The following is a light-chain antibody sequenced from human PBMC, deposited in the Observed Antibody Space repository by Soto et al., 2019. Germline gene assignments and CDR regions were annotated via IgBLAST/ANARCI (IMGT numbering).Light chain of an antibody. CDR1: QSVSNN. CDR3: HQYDKWPRT. CDR2: GAS. Sequence: EIVMTQFPGTLSVSPGERATLSCWASQSVSNNLAWYQQKPGQSPRLLIYGASTRATVIPARFSGSGSGTEFTLTISSLQSEDFAVYYCHQYDKWPRTFGQGTKVEFK. J-gene: IGKJ1*01. V-gene: IGKV3-15*01.